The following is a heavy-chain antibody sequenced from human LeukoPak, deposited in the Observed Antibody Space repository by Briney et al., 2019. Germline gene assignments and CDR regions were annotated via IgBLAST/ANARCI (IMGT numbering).Heavy chain of an antibody. CDR2: IYSGGST. CDR3: ARDRLGPPGYYYGMDV. CDR1: GFTFSSYA. D-gene: IGHD3-10*01. Sequence: GGSLRLSCAASGFTFSSYAMSWVRQAPGKGLEWVSVIYSGGSTCYADSVKGRFTISRDNSKNTLYLQMNSLRAEDTAVYYRARDRLGPPGYYYGMDVWGQGTTVTVSS. V-gene: IGHV3-53*01. J-gene: IGHJ6*02.